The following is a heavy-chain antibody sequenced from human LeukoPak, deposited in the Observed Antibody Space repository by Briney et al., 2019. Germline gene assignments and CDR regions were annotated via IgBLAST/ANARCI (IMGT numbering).Heavy chain of an antibody. CDR1: GGSIRSSSYY. D-gene: IGHD5-18*01. Sequence: PSETLSLTCSVSGGSIRSSSYYWGWIRQPPGKGLEWIGSIYYSGSTYYNPSLKSRVTISVDTSKNQLSLKLSSVTAADTAVYYCARWVRGYSYGYPDYWGQGTLVTVSS. J-gene: IGHJ4*02. CDR3: ARWVRGYSYGYPDY. CDR2: IYYSGST. V-gene: IGHV4-39*07.